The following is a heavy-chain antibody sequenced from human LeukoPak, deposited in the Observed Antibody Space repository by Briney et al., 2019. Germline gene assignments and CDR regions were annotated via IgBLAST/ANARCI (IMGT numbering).Heavy chain of an antibody. CDR1: GGSISGGGYY. V-gene: IGHV4-39*01. J-gene: IGHJ3*02. CDR3: ATGPDYGDYEVTGDAFDI. D-gene: IGHD4-17*01. Sequence: PSETLSLTCTVSGGSISGGGYYWSWIRQPPGKGLEWIGSIYYSGSTYYNPSLKSRVTISVDTSKNQFSLKLSSVTAADTAVYYCATGPDYGDYEVTGDAFDIWGQGTMVTVSS. CDR2: IYYSGST.